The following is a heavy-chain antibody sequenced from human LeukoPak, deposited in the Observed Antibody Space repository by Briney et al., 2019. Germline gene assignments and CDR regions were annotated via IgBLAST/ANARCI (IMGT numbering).Heavy chain of an antibody. Sequence: GGSLRLSCAASGFTFSSYSMNWVRQAPGKGLGWVSSISSSSSYIYYADPVKGRFTISRDNAKNSLYLQMNSLRAEDTAVYYCARGMGVVVTAPGDCWGQGTLVTVSS. CDR2: ISSSSSYI. D-gene: IGHD2-21*02. J-gene: IGHJ4*02. CDR3: ARGMGVVVTAPGDC. CDR1: GFTFSSYS. V-gene: IGHV3-21*01.